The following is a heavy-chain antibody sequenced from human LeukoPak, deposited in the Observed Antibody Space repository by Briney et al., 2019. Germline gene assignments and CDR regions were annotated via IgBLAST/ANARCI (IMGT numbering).Heavy chain of an antibody. Sequence: PSETLSLTCTVSDYSISRGYYWGWIRQPPGKGLEWIGSVYHGGSTYYNPSLKSRLTLSVDTSKNQFSLKLYSVTAADTATYYCARESNYGDYTYWGQGTLVTVSS. J-gene: IGHJ4*02. V-gene: IGHV4-38-2*02. CDR3: ARESNYGDYTY. D-gene: IGHD4-17*01. CDR1: DYSISRGYY. CDR2: VYHGGST.